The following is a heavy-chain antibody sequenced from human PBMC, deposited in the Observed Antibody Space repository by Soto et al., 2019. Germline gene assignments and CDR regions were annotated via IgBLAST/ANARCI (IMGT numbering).Heavy chain of an antibody. Sequence: PGGSLRLSCAASGFTFSSYAMHWVRQAPGKGLEWVAVISYDGSNKYYADSVKGRFTISRDNSKNTLYLQMNSLRAEDTAVYYCARGSPYYDFWSGYFNYYYYGMDVWGQGTTVTVSS. D-gene: IGHD3-3*01. J-gene: IGHJ6*02. V-gene: IGHV3-30-3*01. CDR2: ISYDGSNK. CDR1: GFTFSSYA. CDR3: ARGSPYYDFWSGYFNYYYYGMDV.